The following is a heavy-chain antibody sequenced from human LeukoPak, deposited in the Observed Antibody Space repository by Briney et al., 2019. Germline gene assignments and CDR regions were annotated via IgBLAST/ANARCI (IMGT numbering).Heavy chain of an antibody. CDR1: GYSISSGYY. CDR2: IYHSGST. Sequence: PSETLSLTCTVSGYSISSGYYSGWIRQPPGKGLEWIGSIYHSGSTYYNPSLKSRVTISVDTSKNQFSLKLSSVTAADTAVYYCARDVRYYYGSGSWGLYYFDYWGQGTLVTVSS. CDR3: ARDVRYYYGSGSWGLYYFDY. V-gene: IGHV4-38-2*02. D-gene: IGHD3-10*01. J-gene: IGHJ4*02.